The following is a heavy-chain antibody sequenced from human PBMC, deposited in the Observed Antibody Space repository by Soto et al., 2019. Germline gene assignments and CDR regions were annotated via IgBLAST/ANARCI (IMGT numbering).Heavy chain of an antibody. CDR2: IYHSGST. D-gene: IGHD4-4*01. J-gene: IGHJ4*02. Sequence: QLQLQESGSGLVKPSQTLSLTCAVSGGSISSGGYSCSWIRQPPGKGLEWIGYIYHSGSTYYNPSLKSRVTITVERSENQFSLKLSSVTAADTAVYYCARGMTTVTTFDYWGQGTLVTVSS. V-gene: IGHV4-30-2*01. CDR1: GGSISSGGYS. CDR3: ARGMTTVTTFDY.